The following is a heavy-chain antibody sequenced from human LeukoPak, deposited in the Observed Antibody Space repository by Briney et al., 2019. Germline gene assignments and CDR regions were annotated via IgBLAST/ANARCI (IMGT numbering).Heavy chain of an antibody. Sequence: ETVSLTCTVAGGSISSSSYYWGRIRQPPGKGLEWIGSIYYSGSTYYNPSLKSRVNISVDTSKNQFSLKLSSVTAADTAVYYCATLEGSYGTVGGDYWGHGTLVTVSS. CDR1: GGSISSSSYY. CDR2: IYYSGST. CDR3: ATLEGSYGTVGGDY. D-gene: IGHD5-18*01. J-gene: IGHJ4*01. V-gene: IGHV4-39*01.